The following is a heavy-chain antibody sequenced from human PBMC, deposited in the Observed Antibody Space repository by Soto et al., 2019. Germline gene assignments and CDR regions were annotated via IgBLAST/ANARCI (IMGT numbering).Heavy chain of an antibody. J-gene: IGHJ6*02. Sequence: GGSLRLSCAASGFIFSTYSMNWVRQAPGKGLEWVSYISGSSSITYYADSVKGRFTVSRDNAKNSLYLQMNSLRDEDTAVYYCAAEGGFCSGTSCYDGGRYYYYGMDVWGQGTTVTVSS. CDR3: AAEGGFCSGTSCYDGGRYYYYGMDV. V-gene: IGHV3-48*02. D-gene: IGHD2-2*01. CDR1: GFIFSTYS. CDR2: ISGSSSIT.